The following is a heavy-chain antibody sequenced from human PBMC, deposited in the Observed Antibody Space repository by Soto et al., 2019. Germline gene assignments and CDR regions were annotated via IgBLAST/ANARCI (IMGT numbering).Heavy chain of an antibody. CDR3: ARDPVTAD. Sequence: GGSLRLSCATSGFTLNDYYISWVRQVPGKGLEWVGNIKGDGSDPHYVDSVKGRFTISRDNAENLIYLQMNHLRVEDTAMYYCARDPVTADWGQGTPVTSPQ. CDR1: GFTLNDYY. V-gene: IGHV3-7*03. J-gene: IGHJ4*02. CDR2: IKGDGSDP.